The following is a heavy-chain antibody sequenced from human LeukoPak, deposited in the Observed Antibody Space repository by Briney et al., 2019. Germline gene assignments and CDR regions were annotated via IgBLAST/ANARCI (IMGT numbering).Heavy chain of an antibody. D-gene: IGHD2-2*02. V-gene: IGHV1-18*01. CDR2: ISAYNGNT. CDR3: ARDSYCSSTSCYNLRVYYYGMDV. Sequence: GASVKVSCKASGYTFTSYGISWVRQAPGQGLEWMGWISAYNGNTNYAQKLQGRVTMTTDTSTSTAYMELRSLRSDDTDVYYCARDSYCSSTSCYNLRVYYYGMDVWGQGTTVTVSS. CDR1: GYTFTSYG. J-gene: IGHJ6*02.